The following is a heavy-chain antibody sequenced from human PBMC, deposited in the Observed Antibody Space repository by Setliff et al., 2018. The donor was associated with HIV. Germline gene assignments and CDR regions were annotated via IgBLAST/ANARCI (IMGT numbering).Heavy chain of an antibody. CDR2: ITWNSDNI. D-gene: IGHD6-19*01. CDR1: GFTFDDYA. CDR3: ASEAGASSGWFGY. J-gene: IGHJ5*01. V-gene: IGHV3-9*01. Sequence: PGGSLRLSCAASGFTFDDYAMHWVRQAPGKGLEWVSFITWNSDNIGYADSVKGRFTISRDNAKKSLYLQMNSLRAEDTAVYYCASEAGASSGWFGYWGQGTLVTVSS.